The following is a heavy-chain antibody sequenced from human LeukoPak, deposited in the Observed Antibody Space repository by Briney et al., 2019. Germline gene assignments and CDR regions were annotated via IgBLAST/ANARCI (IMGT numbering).Heavy chain of an antibody. D-gene: IGHD6-13*01. Sequence: ASVKVSCKASGYTFTGYYMHWVRQAPGQGLEWMGWINPNSGGTNYAQKFQGRVTMTRDTSISTAYMELSRLRSDDTAVYYCARGQLDSSRWYWEDAFAIWGQGTMVTVSS. CDR3: ARGQLDSSRWYWEDAFAI. V-gene: IGHV1-2*02. CDR1: GYTFTGYY. J-gene: IGHJ3*02. CDR2: INPNSGGT.